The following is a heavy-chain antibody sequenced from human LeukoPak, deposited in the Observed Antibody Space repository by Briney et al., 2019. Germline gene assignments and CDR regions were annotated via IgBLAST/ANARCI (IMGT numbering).Heavy chain of an antibody. CDR2: INPSGGST. V-gene: IGHV1-46*01. CDR3: ARGVEMATIQHPLDY. J-gene: IGHJ4*02. Sequence: ASVKVSCKASGFTFTSSAMQWVRQAPGQGLEWMGIINPSGGSTSYAQKFQGRVTMTRDTSTSTAYMELSRLRSDDTAVYYCARGVEMATIQHPLDYWGQGTLVTVSS. CDR1: GFTFTSSA. D-gene: IGHD5-12*01.